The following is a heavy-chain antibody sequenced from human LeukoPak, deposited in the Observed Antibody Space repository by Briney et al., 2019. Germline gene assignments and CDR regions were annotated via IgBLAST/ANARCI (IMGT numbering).Heavy chain of an antibody. CDR2: IYYSGST. Sequence: PSETLTLTCTVSGGSISNSGYYWGWIRQPPGKGLEWIGSIYYSGSTYYNPSLKSRVTMSVDTSKDHFSLKLSSVTAADTAVYYCARGLSWGQGTLVTVSS. J-gene: IGHJ4*02. V-gene: IGHV4-39*02. CDR3: ARGLS. CDR1: GGSISNSGYY. D-gene: IGHD2-8*01.